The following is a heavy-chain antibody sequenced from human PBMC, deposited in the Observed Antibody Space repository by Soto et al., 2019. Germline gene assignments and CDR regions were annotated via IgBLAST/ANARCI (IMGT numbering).Heavy chain of an antibody. D-gene: IGHD3-9*01. CDR3: AQDPTTGYGDR. CDR1: AFVFREYA. J-gene: IGHJ4*02. CDR2: ISRGGRYT. V-gene: IGHV3-23*01. Sequence: EVHLLESGGDLVQPGGSLRLSCVASAFVFREYAMSWVRQAPGKGLEWVSTISRGGRYTHYADSVKGRFIISRDNSKNTLDLQMYSLRDEDTAVYYCAQDPTTGYGDRWGQGTLVTVSS.